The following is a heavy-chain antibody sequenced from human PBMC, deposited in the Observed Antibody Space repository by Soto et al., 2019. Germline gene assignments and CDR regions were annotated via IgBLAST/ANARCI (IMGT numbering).Heavy chain of an antibody. D-gene: IGHD6-19*01. Sequence: PGGSLRLSCAASGFTVSSNYMSWVRQAPGKGLEWVSVIYSGGSTYYADSVKGRFTISRHNSKNTLYLQMNSLRAEDTAVYYCARASASGWYEGDAFDIWGQGTMVTVSS. CDR1: GFTVSSNY. CDR3: ARASASGWYEGDAFDI. J-gene: IGHJ3*02. V-gene: IGHV3-53*04. CDR2: IYSGGST.